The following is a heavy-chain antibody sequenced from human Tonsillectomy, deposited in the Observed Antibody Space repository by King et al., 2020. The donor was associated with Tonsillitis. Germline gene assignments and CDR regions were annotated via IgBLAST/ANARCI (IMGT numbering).Heavy chain of an antibody. Sequence: LQLQESGPGLVKPSQTLSLTCNVSGASISSDNYNWCWIRQPAGKGLEWIGRIYTSGSTNYNPSLKSRVTMSIDTSKNQFSLKLNSVTAADTAVYYCARGRPLWNGYYYYYMDVWGKGTTVTVSS. D-gene: IGHD3-3*01. V-gene: IGHV4-61*02. CDR2: IYTSGST. J-gene: IGHJ6*03. CDR3: ARGRPLWNGYYYYYMDV. CDR1: GASISSDNYN.